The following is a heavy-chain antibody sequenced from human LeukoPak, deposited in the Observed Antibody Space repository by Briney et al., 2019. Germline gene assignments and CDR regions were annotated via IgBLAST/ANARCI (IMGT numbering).Heavy chain of an antibody. V-gene: IGHV1-2*02. J-gene: IGHJ4*02. CDR2: INPNSCGT. D-gene: IGHD6-13*01. CDR1: GYTHTGYY. Sequence: ASVKVSCKASGYTHTGYYMHWVRQAPGQELEWMGWINPNSCGTNYAQKFQGRVTMNRDTSISTAYMELSRLRSDDTAVYYCARAASIAAAGTSNDWGQGTLVTVSS. CDR3: ARAASIAAAGTSND.